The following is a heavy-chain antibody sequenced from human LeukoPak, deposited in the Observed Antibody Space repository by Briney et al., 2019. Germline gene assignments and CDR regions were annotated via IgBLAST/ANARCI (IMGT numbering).Heavy chain of an antibody. CDR2: IYTSGST. CDR3: ASDVVLCRSTSVPTGAMGLDY. CDR1: VGTIIQGRYY. Sequence: PSETLSLTCTGTVGTIIQGRYYSRGIRQPAGKGLEWIGRIYTSGSTNYNPSLKSRVTISVDTSKNQFSLKQSSVTAADTAVYYCASDVVLCRSTSVPTGAMGLDYWGQGTLVTVSS. D-gene: IGHD2-2*01. V-gene: IGHV4-61*02. J-gene: IGHJ4*02.